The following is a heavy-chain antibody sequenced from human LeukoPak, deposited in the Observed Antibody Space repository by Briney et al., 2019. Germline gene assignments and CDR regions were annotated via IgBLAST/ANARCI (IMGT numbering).Heavy chain of an antibody. J-gene: IGHJ4*02. V-gene: IGHV5-51*01. CDR1: GYSFTSYW. CDR2: IYPGDSDT. D-gene: IGHD2-2*01. CDR3: ARGGYCSSTSCSERPFDY. Sequence: GESLKISCKGSGYSFTSYWIGWVRQMPGKGLEWMGIIYPGDSDTRYSPSFQGQVTISADKSISTAYLQWSSLKASDTAMYYCARGGYCSSTSCSERPFDYWGQGTLVTVSS.